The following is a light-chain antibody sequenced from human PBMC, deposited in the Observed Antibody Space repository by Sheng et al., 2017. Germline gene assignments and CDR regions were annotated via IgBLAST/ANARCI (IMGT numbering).Light chain of an antibody. Sequence: EIVMTQSPATLLVSPGERATLSCRASQSVGTNLAWYQQKPGQAPXLLMYRASIRATGIPARFSGSGSGTEFTLTISSLQSEDFAVYYCQQYNDWPPYTFGQGTKLEIK. CDR1: QSVGTN. CDR2: RAS. J-gene: IGKJ2*01. CDR3: QQYNDWPPYT. V-gene: IGKV3-15*01.